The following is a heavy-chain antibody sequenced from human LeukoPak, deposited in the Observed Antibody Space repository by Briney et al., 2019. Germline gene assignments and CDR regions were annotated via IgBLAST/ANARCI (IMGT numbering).Heavy chain of an antibody. CDR3: ARSDHSSGWYGPSDY. CDR1: GFTVSSNY. J-gene: IGHJ4*02. V-gene: IGHV3-66*01. CDR2: IFSGSST. D-gene: IGHD6-19*01. Sequence: PGGSLRLSCAASGFTVSSNYMSWVRQAPGKGLEWVSVIFSGSSTYYSDSVKGRFTISRDNSKNTLYLQMNSLRAEDTAVYFCARSDHSSGWYGPSDYWGQGTLVTVSS.